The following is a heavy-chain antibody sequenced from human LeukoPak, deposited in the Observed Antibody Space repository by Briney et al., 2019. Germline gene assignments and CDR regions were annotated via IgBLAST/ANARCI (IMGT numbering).Heavy chain of an antibody. V-gene: IGHV4-59*08. J-gene: IGHJ4*02. Sequence: PSQTLSLTCTVSGGSISSYYWRWIRQPPGKGLEWIGYIYYSGSTNYNPSLKSRVTISVDTSKNQFSLKLSSVTAADTAVYYCARRGDGYNGLDYWGQGTLVTVSS. CDR1: GGSISSYY. CDR2: IYYSGST. D-gene: IGHD5-24*01. CDR3: ARRGDGYNGLDY.